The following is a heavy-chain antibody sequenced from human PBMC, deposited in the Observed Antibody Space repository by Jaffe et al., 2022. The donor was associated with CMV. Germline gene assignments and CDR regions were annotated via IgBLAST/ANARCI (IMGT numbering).Heavy chain of an antibody. V-gene: IGHV1-69*01. D-gene: IGHD5-18*01. CDR3: AREGTAMVSYYYYYGMDV. CDR2: IIPIFGTA. J-gene: IGHJ6*02. Sequence: QVQLVQSGAEVKKPGSSVKVSCKASGGTFSSYAISWVRQAPGQGLEWMGGIIPIFGTANYAQKFQGRVTITADESTSTAYMELSSLRSEDTAVYYCAREGTAMVSYYYYYGMDVWGQGTTVTVSS. CDR1: GGTFSSYA.